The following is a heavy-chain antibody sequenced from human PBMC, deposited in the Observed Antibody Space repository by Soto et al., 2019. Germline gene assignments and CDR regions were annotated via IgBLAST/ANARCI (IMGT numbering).Heavy chain of an antibody. Sequence: QVPLVESGGGVAQPERSLRLSCAASGFSFSHYGMHWVRQAPGKGPEWVAVISYDGSKKFYADSVKGRFTISRDNSRNTLYLQMNSLRPEDTAVYYCAKNEEGCISSSCYSGYYGMDVWGQGTTVTVSS. V-gene: IGHV3-30*18. CDR1: GFSFSHYG. D-gene: IGHD2-2*01. CDR2: ISYDGSKK. J-gene: IGHJ6*02. CDR3: AKNEEGCISSSCYSGYYGMDV.